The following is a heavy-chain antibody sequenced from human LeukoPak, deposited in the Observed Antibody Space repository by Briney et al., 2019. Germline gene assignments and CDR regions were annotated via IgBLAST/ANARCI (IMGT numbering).Heavy chain of an antibody. CDR2: INPSGGST. J-gene: IGHJ4*02. CDR1: GYTFTSYY. CDR3: ARDLEWELLPDY. Sequence: ASVRVSCKASGYTFTSYYMHWVRQAPGQGLEWMGIINPSGGSTSYAQKFQGRVTMTRDTSTSTVYMELSSLRSEDTAVYYCARDLEWELLPDYWGQGTLVTVSS. D-gene: IGHD1-26*01. V-gene: IGHV1-46*01.